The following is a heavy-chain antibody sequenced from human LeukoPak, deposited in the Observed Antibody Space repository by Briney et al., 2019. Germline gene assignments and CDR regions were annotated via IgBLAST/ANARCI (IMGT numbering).Heavy chain of an antibody. Sequence: GGSLRLSCAASGFTFSSYAMSWVRQAPGKGLEWVSAISGSGGSTYYADSVKGRFTISRDNSKNTLYLQVNSLRAEDTAVYYCAKPSCSSTSCSPSFYYYGMDVWGQGTTVTVSS. V-gene: IGHV3-23*01. J-gene: IGHJ6*02. CDR1: GFTFSSYA. CDR2: ISGSGGST. D-gene: IGHD2-2*01. CDR3: AKPSCSSTSCSPSFYYYGMDV.